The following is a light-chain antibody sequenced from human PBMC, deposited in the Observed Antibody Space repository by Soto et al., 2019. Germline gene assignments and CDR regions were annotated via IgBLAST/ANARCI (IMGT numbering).Light chain of an antibody. V-gene: IGKV1-27*01. J-gene: IGKJ5*01. CDR1: QGISNY. Sequence: DIHLTQSPSSRSAFVCAIVTITCRGGQGISNYLAWYQQKPGKVPKLLIYAASALQSGVPSRFSGSGSRTEFNFTITSLQPEDAATYYCQQYAELPPITFGQGTRLENK. CDR3: QQYAELPPIT. CDR2: AAS.